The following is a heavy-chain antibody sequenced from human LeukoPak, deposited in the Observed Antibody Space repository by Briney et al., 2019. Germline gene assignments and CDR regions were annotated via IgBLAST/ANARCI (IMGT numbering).Heavy chain of an antibody. V-gene: IGHV3-11*01. CDR3: TPRLNYDSSGYYN. D-gene: IGHD3-22*01. CDR2: ISSSGSTI. Sequence: PGGSLRLSCAASGFTFSDYYMSWIRQAPGKGLEWVSYISSSGSTIYYADSVKGRFTISRDNAKNSLYLQMNSLKTEDTAVYYCTPRLNYDSSGYYNWGQGTLVTVSS. CDR1: GFTFSDYY. J-gene: IGHJ4*02.